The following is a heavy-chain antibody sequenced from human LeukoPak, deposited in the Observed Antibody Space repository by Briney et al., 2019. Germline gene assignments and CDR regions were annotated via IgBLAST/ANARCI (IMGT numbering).Heavy chain of an antibody. V-gene: IGHV3-9*01. CDR1: GFTFDDYA. J-gene: IGHJ4*02. CDR2: ISWNSGSI. D-gene: IGHD1-26*01. CDR3: AKGTGRYWTFFDS. Sequence: GRSPRLSCAASGFTFDDYAMHWVRLAPGKGLEWVSGISWNSGSIDYAASVKGRFTISRDNAKNSLYLQMNSLRPEDTALFYCAKGTGRYWTFFDSWGLGTQVTVSS.